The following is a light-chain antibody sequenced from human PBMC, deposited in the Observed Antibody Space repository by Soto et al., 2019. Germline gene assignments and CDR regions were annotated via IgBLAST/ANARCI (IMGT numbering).Light chain of an antibody. V-gene: IGKV1-39*01. CDR3: QQSYSTPWT. CDR2: AAS. J-gene: IGKJ1*01. CDR1: QSISSY. Sequence: DLQMTQSPSSLSASVGDIVTITCRASQSISSYLNGYQQTPGKDNQLLIEAASSLQSWVPSRFSVNGSGTDCTLTISSLQPEDVATYYCQQSYSTPWTFGQGTKVDIK.